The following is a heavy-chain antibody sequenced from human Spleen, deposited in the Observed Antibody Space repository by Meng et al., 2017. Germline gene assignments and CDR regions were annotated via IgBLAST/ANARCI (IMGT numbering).Heavy chain of an antibody. V-gene: IGHV4-59*12. CDR1: GASISSYY. J-gene: IGHJ4*02. CDR3: ARLMIFFDY. Sequence: SETLSLTCTVSGASISSYYWSWIRLPPGKGLELIGYIYYSGSTNYNPSLKSRVTISVDTSKNQFFLKLSSVTAADTAVYYCARLMIFFDYWGQGTLVTVSS. D-gene: IGHD3-16*01. CDR2: IYYSGST.